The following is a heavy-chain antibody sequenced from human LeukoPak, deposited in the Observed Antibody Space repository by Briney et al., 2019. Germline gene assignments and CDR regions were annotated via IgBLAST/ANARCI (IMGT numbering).Heavy chain of an antibody. CDR2: IIPILGIA. J-gene: IGHJ4*02. CDR3: ARVVAGTGDYYFDY. D-gene: IGHD6-19*01. CDR1: GGTFSSYA. Sequence: GASVKVSCKASGGTFSSYAISWVRQAPGQGLEWMGRIIPILGIANYAQKFQGRVTITADKSTSTAYMELSSLRSGDTAVYYCARVVAGTGDYYFDYWGQGTLVTVSS. V-gene: IGHV1-69*04.